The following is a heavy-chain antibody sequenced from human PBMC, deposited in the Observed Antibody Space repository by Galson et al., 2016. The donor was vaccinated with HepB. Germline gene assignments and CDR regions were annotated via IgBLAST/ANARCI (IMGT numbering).Heavy chain of an antibody. Sequence: SLRLSCAASGFTFINYAMTWVRQAPGKGREWVSSISGSGGGTYYADSVMGRFTISRDNSKNTLYLQMNSLRVDDTAVYYCAKGTTLQVHFGYFDHWGQGTLVTVSS. D-gene: IGHD1/OR15-1a*01. CDR2: ISGSGGGT. J-gene: IGHJ4*02. CDR3: AKGTTLQVHFGYFDH. CDR1: GFTFINYA. V-gene: IGHV3-23*01.